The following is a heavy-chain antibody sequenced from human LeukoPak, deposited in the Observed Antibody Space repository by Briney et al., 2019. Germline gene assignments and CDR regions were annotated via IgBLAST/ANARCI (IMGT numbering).Heavy chain of an antibody. J-gene: IGHJ5*02. CDR1: GVSISSGDYY. Sequence: PSETLSLTCTVSGVSISSGDYYWSWIRQPPGKGLEWIGYIYYSGSTYYNPSLKSRVTISVDTSKNQFSLKLSSVTAADTAVYYCARGYCSSTSCPLDWFDPWGQGTLVTVSS. D-gene: IGHD2-2*01. CDR2: IYYSGST. CDR3: ARGYCSSTSCPLDWFDP. V-gene: IGHV4-30-4*08.